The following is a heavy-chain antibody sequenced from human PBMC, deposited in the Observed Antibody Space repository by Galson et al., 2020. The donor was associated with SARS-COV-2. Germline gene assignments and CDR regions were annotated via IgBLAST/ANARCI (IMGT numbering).Heavy chain of an antibody. CDR3: ARTLFNYYDGSGYYPGPFDY. D-gene: IGHD3-22*01. Sequence: GESLKISCAASGFTFSSYSMNWVRQAPGKGLEWVSSISSSSSYIYYADSVKGRFTISRDNAKNSLYLQMNSLRAEDTAVYYCARTLFNYYDGSGYYPGPFDYWGQGTLVTVSS. V-gene: IGHV3-21*01. CDR1: GFTFSSYS. J-gene: IGHJ4*02. CDR2: ISSSSSYI.